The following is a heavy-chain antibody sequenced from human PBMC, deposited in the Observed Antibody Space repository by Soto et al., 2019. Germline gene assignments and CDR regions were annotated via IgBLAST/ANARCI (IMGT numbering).Heavy chain of an antibody. CDR3: ARSIVVVTALDY. J-gene: IGHJ4*02. V-gene: IGHV1-3*05. D-gene: IGHD2-21*02. CDR1: GNPLTSLG. Sequence: QVRLLQSGAEEKKPGASVRVSCKASGNPLTSLGMNWVCQAPGQRLEWMGWIKAGNGNTKYSQKFQGRVTITRDTSASTAYMELSSLRSEDTAVYYCARSIVVVTALDYWGQGTLVTVSS. CDR2: IKAGNGNT.